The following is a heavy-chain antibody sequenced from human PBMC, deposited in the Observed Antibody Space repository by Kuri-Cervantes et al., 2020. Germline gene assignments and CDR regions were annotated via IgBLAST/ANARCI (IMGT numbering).Heavy chain of an antibody. D-gene: IGHD3-10*01. CDR1: GFTFSSYG. J-gene: IGHJ6*02. CDR2: IWYDGSNK. Sequence: GGSLRLSCAASGFTFSSYGMHWVRQAPGKGLEWVAVIWYDGSNKYYADSVKGRFTISRDNSKNTLYLQMNSLRAEDTALYYCAKHMVRGVHSYYYYGMDVWGQGTTVTVSS. V-gene: IGHV3-30*02. CDR3: AKHMVRGVHSYYYYGMDV.